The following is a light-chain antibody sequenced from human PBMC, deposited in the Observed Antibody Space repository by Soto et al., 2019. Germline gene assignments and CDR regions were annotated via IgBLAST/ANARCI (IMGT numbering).Light chain of an antibody. Sequence: DIQMTQSPSSLSASVGDRVTITCRASQSISWYLNWYQQKPGKAPKLLIYTASSLQSGVPSRFSGSGSGTDFTLSITSLHPEHFATYYCQLSFSTLLTFGQGTKVEIK. J-gene: IGKJ1*01. V-gene: IGKV1-39*01. CDR3: QLSFSTLLT. CDR1: QSISWY. CDR2: TAS.